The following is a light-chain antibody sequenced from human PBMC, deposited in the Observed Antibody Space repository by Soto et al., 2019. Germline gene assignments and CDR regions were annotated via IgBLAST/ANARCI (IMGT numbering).Light chain of an antibody. CDR1: SSNIGRNF. CDR2: EDN. J-gene: IGLJ2*01. Sequence: QSVLTQPPSVSAAPGQKVTVSCSGSSSNIGRNFVSWYQQVPGTAPKLLIYEDNKRPSGIPGRFSGSKSGTSATLGIAGLQTGDEADYYCATWDNSLGSVVFGGGTQLTVL. CDR3: ATWDNSLGSVV. V-gene: IGLV1-51*02.